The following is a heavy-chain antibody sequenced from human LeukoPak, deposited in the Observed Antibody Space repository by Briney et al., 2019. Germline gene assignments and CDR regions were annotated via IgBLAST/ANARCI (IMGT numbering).Heavy chain of an antibody. CDR1: GFTFSNYA. CDR2: ISGSGGST. J-gene: IGHJ5*02. V-gene: IGHV3-23*01. CDR3: AKGPRQLVENWFDP. Sequence: GGSLRLSCAASGFTFSNYAMSWVRQAPGKGLEWVSGISGSGGSTYYADSVKGRLTISRDNSKNTLYLQMNSLRAEDTAVYYCAKGPRQLVENWFDPWGQGTLVTVSS. D-gene: IGHD6-13*01.